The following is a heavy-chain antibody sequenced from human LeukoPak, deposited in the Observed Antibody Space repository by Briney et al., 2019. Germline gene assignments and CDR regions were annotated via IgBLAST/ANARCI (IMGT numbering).Heavy chain of an antibody. D-gene: IGHD1-26*01. CDR1: GFTVSGNY. J-gene: IGHJ2*01. Sequence: PGGSLRLSCAASGFTVSGNYMSWVRQAPGKGLEWVSVIYSDGATYNADPVKGRFTISRDSSKNTLFLHMNTLRAEDTAIYYCAKDRTVGASYWYFDLWGRGTLVTVSS. CDR2: IYSDGAT. CDR3: AKDRTVGASYWYFDL. V-gene: IGHV3-53*01.